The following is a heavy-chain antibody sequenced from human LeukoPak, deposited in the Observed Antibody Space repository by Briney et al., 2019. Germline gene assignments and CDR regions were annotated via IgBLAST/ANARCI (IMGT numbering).Heavy chain of an antibody. CDR1: GGSISSGGYY. J-gene: IGHJ4*02. D-gene: IGHD3-22*01. Sequence: PSETLSLTCTVSGGSISSGGYYWSRIRQHPGKGLEWIGYIYYSGSTYYNPSLKSRVTISVDTSKNQFSLKLSSVTAADTAVYYCARDSRYRRYDSSGYYAAAYFDYWGQGTLVTVSS. CDR2: IYYSGST. V-gene: IGHV4-31*03. CDR3: ARDSRYRRYDSSGYYAAAYFDY.